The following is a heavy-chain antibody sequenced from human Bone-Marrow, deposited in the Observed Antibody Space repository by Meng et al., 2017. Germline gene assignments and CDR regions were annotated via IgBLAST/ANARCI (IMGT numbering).Heavy chain of an antibody. CDR1: GGSFSGYY. CDR2: INHSGST. V-gene: IGHV4-34*01. Sequence: QVQRQQGGAGLLKPSETLSLPCAVYGGSFSGYYWSWIRQPPGKGLEWIGEINHSGSTNYNPSLKSRVTISVDTSKNQFSLKLSSVTAADTAVYYCARGRSSGWYRPEYFQHWGQGTLVTVSS. J-gene: IGHJ1*01. CDR3: ARGRSSGWYRPEYFQH. D-gene: IGHD6-19*01.